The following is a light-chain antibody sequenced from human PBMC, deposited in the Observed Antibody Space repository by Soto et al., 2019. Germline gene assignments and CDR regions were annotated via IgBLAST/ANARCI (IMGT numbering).Light chain of an antibody. Sequence: QSVLTQPPSVSGAPGQRVTISCTGSSSNIGAGYDVHWYQQLPGTAPKLLIYGNSNRPSGVPDLFSGSKSGTSASLAITGRQAEDEADYYCQSYASSLSGVVFGGGTKLTVL. V-gene: IGLV1-40*01. CDR1: SSNIGAGYD. CDR2: GNS. CDR3: QSYASSLSGVV. J-gene: IGLJ2*01.